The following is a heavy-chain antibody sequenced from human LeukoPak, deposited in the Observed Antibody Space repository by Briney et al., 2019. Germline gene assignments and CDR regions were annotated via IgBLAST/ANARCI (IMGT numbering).Heavy chain of an antibody. J-gene: IGHJ4*02. V-gene: IGHV4-39*01. CDR2: VSHSGTT. CDR3: ARHIMIVVTEYHFDD. Sequence: SETLSLTCTVSGGSISTSGYFWGWIRQSPGKGLQWIGSVSHSGTTYYNPPLQSRVTISVDTSKNQFSLELRSATAADTAVYYCARHIMIVVTEYHFDDWGQGTQVSVFS. D-gene: IGHD3-22*01. CDR1: GGSISTSGYF.